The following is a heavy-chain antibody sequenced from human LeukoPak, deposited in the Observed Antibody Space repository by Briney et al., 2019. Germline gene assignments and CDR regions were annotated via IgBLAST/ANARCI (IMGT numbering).Heavy chain of an antibody. D-gene: IGHD1-26*01. CDR3: AREEGIGVGATGY. V-gene: IGHV4-34*01. Sequence: SETLSLTCAVYGGSFSGYYWSWIRQPPGKGLEWIGEINHSGSTNYNPSLKSRVTISVDTSKNQFSLKLSSVTAADTAVYYCAREEGIGVGATGYWGQGTLDTVSS. CDR2: INHSGST. J-gene: IGHJ4*02. CDR1: GGSFSGYY.